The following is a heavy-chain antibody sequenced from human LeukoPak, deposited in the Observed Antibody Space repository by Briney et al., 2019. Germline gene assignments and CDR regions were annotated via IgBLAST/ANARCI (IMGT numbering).Heavy chain of an antibody. CDR3: ARFFRTVWELPYY. CDR1: GYSIISGYY. J-gene: IGHJ4*02. CDR2: IYHDGNT. V-gene: IGHV4-38-2*02. Sequence: SETLSLTCSVSGYSIISGYYWGWIRQPPGKGLEWIGNIYHDGNTYYNPSLKSRVTISVDTSKNQFSLGLSSVTAADTAVYYCARFFRTVWELPYYWGPGTLVTVSS. D-gene: IGHD1-26*01.